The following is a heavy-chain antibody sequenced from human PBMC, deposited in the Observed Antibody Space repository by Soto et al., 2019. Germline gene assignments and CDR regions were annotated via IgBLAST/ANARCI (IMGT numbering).Heavy chain of an antibody. Sequence: QVQLQESGPGLVKPSETLSLTCTVSGGSVSSGSYYWSWIRQPPGKGLEWIGYIYYIGSTNYNPSLKSRVTISVDTSKNQFSLKLSSVTAADTAVYYCARGYYDFRMDVWGQGTTVTVSS. V-gene: IGHV4-61*01. CDR3: ARGYYDFRMDV. CDR1: GGSVSSGSYY. D-gene: IGHD3-3*01. CDR2: IYYIGST. J-gene: IGHJ6*02.